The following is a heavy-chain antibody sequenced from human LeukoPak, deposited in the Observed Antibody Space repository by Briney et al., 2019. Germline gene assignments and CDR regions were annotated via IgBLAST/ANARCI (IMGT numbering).Heavy chain of an antibody. V-gene: IGHV3-48*01. D-gene: IGHD1-26*01. CDR3: ARRYSGSYFLWYYYGMDV. CDR1: GFTFSSYS. J-gene: IGHJ6*02. CDR2: ISSSSSTI. Sequence: GGSLRLSCAASGFTFSSYSMNWVRQAPGKGLEWVSYISSSSSTIYYADSVKGRFTISRDNAKNSLYLQMNSLRAEDTAVYYCARRYSGSYFLWYYYGMDVWGQGTTVTVSS.